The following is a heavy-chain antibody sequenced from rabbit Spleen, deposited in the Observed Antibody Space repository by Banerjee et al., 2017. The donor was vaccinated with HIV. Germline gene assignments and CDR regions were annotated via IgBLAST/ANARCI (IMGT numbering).Heavy chain of an antibody. V-gene: IGHV1S45*01. CDR2: IYAGSSGFT. CDR1: GVSFSGDSF. D-gene: IGHD1-1*01. J-gene: IGHJ4*01. CDR3: ARPAGGDYSWAIVL. Sequence: QEQLVESGGGLVKPGASLTLTCTASGVSFSGDSFSGDSYMCWVRQAPGKGLEWIACIYAGSSGFTYFANWAKGRFTISKTPSTTVTLQMTSLTVAATATYFCARPAGGDYSWAIVLWGPGTLVTVS.